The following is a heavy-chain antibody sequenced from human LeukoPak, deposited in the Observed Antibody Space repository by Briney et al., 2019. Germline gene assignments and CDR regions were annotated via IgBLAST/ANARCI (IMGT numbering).Heavy chain of an antibody. V-gene: IGHV3-33*01. CDR1: GFTFSSYG. CDR3: AREISSSWYGDYFDY. Sequence: GGSLRLSCAASGFTFSSYGMPWVRQAPGKGLEWVAVIWYDGSNKYYADSVKGRFTISRDNSKNTLYLQMNSLRAEDTAVYYCAREISSSWYGDYFDYWGQGTLVTVSS. D-gene: IGHD6-13*01. J-gene: IGHJ4*02. CDR2: IWYDGSNK.